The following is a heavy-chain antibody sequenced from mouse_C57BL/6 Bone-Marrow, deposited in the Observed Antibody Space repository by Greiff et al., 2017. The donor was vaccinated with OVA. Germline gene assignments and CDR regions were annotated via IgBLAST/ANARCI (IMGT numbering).Heavy chain of an antibody. D-gene: IGHD2-1*01. CDR3: ARDVGYGNYPYYFDY. CDR2: INYDGSST. CDR1: GFTFSDYY. V-gene: IGHV5-16*01. J-gene: IGHJ2*01. Sequence: EVQVVESEGGLVQPGSSMKLSCPASGFTFSDYYMAWVRQVPEKGLEWVANINYDGSSTYYLDSLKSRFLISRDNAKNILYLQMSSLKSEDTATYYCARDVGYGNYPYYFDYWGQGTTLTVSS.